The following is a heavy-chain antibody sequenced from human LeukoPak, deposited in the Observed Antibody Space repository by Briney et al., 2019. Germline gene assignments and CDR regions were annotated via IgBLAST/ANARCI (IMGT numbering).Heavy chain of an antibody. D-gene: IGHD3-3*01. Sequence: SETLSLTCTVSGGSISRHYWSWIRQPPGKGLEWIGHIFNSGSTNYNPSLKSRVTISVDRSKNQFSLKLSSVTAADTAVYYCARDKSYDFWSGYGYDAFDIWGQGTMVTVSS. CDR2: IFNSGST. CDR3: ARDKSYDFWSGYGYDAFDI. J-gene: IGHJ3*02. CDR1: GGSISRHY. V-gene: IGHV4-59*11.